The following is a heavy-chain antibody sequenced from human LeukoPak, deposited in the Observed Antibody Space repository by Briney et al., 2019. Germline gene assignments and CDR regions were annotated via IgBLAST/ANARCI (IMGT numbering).Heavy chain of an antibody. CDR1: GYTFTSYD. V-gene: IGHV1-8*01. CDR2: MNPNSGNT. J-gene: IGHJ4*02. CDR3: ARGRLGQQPIDY. Sequence: ASVKVSCKASGYTFTSYDINWVRQATGQGLEWMGWMNPNSGNTGYAQKFQGRVTMTRNTSISTAYMELSSLRSEDTAVYYCARGRLGQQPIDYWGQGTLVTVSS. D-gene: IGHD6-13*01.